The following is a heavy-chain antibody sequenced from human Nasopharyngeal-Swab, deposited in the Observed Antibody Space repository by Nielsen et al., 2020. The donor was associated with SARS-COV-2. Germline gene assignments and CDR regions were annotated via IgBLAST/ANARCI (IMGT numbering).Heavy chain of an antibody. V-gene: IGHV3-23*01. D-gene: IGHD6-19*01. CDR3: AKDPRIAVAGTAWFDP. J-gene: IGHJ5*02. Sequence: GESLKISCAASGFTFSSYAMSWVRQAPGKGLEWVSAISGSGGSTYYADSVKGRFTISRDNSKNTLYLQMNSLGAEDTAVYYCAKDPRIAVAGTAWFDPWGQGTLVTVSS. CDR1: GFTFSSYA. CDR2: ISGSGGST.